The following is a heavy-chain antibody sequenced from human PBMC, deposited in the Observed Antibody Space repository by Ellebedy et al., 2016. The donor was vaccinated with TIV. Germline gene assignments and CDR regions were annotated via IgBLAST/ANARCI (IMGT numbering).Heavy chain of an antibody. J-gene: IGHJ4*02. CDR1: GFTFGSYG. CDR3: AREFMDYYFDY. CDR2: LWFDGSHK. Sequence: GGSLRLSCAASGFTFGSYGMHWLRQAPGKGLEAVAGLWFDGSHKYYAESVKGRFTVSEDNSKNTLYLEMNGPRAEDTAVYYCAREFMDYYFDYWGQGTLVTVSS. D-gene: IGHD2-2*03. V-gene: IGHV3-33*08.